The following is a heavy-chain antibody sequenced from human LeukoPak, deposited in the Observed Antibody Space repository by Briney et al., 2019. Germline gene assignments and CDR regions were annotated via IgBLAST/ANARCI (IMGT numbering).Heavy chain of an antibody. V-gene: IGHV3-33*06. CDR1: GFTFSSYG. CDR3: ANLLQPNPG. CDR2: IWYDGSNK. J-gene: IGHJ4*02. D-gene: IGHD1-14*01. Sequence: GGSLRLSCAASGFTFSSYGMHWVHQALGKWLEWVAVIWYDGSNKYYADSVKGRFTISRDNSKNTLYLQMNSLRAEDTAVYYCANLLQPNPGWGQGTLVTVSS.